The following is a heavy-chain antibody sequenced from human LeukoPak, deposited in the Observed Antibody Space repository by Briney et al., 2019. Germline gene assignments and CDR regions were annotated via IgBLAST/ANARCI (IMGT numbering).Heavy chain of an antibody. V-gene: IGHV3-23*01. CDR2: IGGSGATT. CDR3: ARRTGTYYMDV. Sequence: WVSAIGGSGATTYYAVSVRGRFTISRDNAKNSVYLQMNSLRAEDTAVYYCARRTGTYYMDVWGKGTTVTVSS. J-gene: IGHJ6*03.